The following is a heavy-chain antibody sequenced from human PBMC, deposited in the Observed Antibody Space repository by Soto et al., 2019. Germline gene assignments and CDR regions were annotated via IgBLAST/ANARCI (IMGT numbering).Heavy chain of an antibody. CDR2: ISYDGSNK. J-gene: IGHJ4*02. D-gene: IGHD1-7*01. V-gene: IGHV3-30*18. CDR1: GFTFSSYG. Sequence: GGSLRLSCAASGFTFSSYGMHWVRQAPGKGLEWVAVISYDGSNKYYADSVKGRFTISRDNSKNTLYLQMNSLRAEDTAVYHCAKDRDNWNFLDYWGQGTLVTVSS. CDR3: AKDRDNWNFLDY.